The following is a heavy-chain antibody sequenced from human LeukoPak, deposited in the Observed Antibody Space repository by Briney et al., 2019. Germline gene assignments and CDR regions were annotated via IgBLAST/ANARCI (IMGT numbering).Heavy chain of an antibody. CDR2: INAANGST. Sequence: ASVKVSCKASGYSFTDYAMHWVRQAPGQRLEWMGWINAANGSTKYSQNFQGRVTITRDTSASTAYMVLSSLRSEDTAVYYCAGTYYYDSSGYYPAFDYWGQGTLVTVSS. J-gene: IGHJ4*02. D-gene: IGHD3-22*01. V-gene: IGHV1-3*01. CDR3: AGTYYYDSSGYYPAFDY. CDR1: GYSFTDYA.